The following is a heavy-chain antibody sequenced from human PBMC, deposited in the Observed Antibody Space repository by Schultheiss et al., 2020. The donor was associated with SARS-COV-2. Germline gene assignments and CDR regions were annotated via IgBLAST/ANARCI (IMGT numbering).Heavy chain of an antibody. Sequence: GGSLRLSCAASGFTFSNYWMHWVRQAPGKGLVWVSRINHDGSGTTYADSVKGRFTIARDNSKNTLLLQMNSLRAEDTAVYYCAKDGGPYDSSGYILYYFDYWGQGTLVTVSS. V-gene: IGHV3-74*01. CDR1: GFTFSNYW. CDR2: INHDGSGT. CDR3: AKDGGPYDSSGYILYYFDY. D-gene: IGHD3-22*01. J-gene: IGHJ4*02.